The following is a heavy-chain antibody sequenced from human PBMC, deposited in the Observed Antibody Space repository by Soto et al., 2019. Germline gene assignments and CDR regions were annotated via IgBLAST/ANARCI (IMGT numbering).Heavy chain of an antibody. CDR3: VRDLDPWSVTPRYFDY. D-gene: IGHD4-17*01. Sequence: GGSLRLSCAASGFTFSSFGMHWVRQAPGKGLEWVAIIWYDGNNKYYADSVKGRFTISRDNSKNTLYLQMDSLRAEDTAVYYCVRDLDPWSVTPRYFDYWGQGTLVTVSS. V-gene: IGHV3-33*01. CDR1: GFTFSSFG. CDR2: IWYDGNNK. J-gene: IGHJ4*02.